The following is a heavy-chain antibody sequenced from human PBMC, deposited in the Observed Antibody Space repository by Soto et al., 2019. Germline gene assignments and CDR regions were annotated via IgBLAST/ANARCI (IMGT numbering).Heavy chain of an antibody. CDR3: AKDIGAARSYYYYGMDV. CDR1: GFTFDDYA. Sequence: GGSLRLSCAASGFTFDDYAMHWVRQAPGKGLEWVSGISWNSGSIGYADSVKGRFTISRDNAKNSLYLQMNSLRAEDTALYYCAKDIGAARSYYYYGMDVWGQGTTVTVSS. CDR2: ISWNSGSI. V-gene: IGHV3-9*01. D-gene: IGHD6-6*01. J-gene: IGHJ6*02.